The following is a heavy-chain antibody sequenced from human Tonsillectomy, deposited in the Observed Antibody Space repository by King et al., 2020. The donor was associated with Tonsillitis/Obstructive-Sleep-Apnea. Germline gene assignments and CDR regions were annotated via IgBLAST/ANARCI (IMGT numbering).Heavy chain of an antibody. CDR1: GYSFATYW. J-gene: IGHJ4*02. CDR3: ASHVDTTIITDDY. V-gene: IGHV5-10-1*03. CDR2: IDPSDSYT. D-gene: IGHD5-18*01. Sequence: VQLVESGAEVKKPGESLRISCKGSGYSFATYWINWVRQMPGKGLEWMGRIDPSDSYTNYSPSFQGHVTISADKSISTAYLQWSSLKASDTAMYYCASHVDTTIITDDYWGQGTLVTVSS.